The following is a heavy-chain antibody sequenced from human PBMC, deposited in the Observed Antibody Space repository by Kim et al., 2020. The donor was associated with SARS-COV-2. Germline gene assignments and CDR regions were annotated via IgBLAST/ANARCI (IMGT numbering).Heavy chain of an antibody. CDR2: INPHAGTS. V-gene: IGHV1-46*01. D-gene: IGHD2-8*01. CDR3: ARRYCSNVTCLLDS. Sequence: ASVKVSCKASGYRFTAHYIHWVRQAPGQGLEWMGRINPHAGTSSSAEKFQGRVTMTSDTSTNTVYMELSSLRSDETSIYYCARRYCSNVTCLLDSWCQGT. CDR1: GYRFTAHY. J-gene: IGHJ4*02.